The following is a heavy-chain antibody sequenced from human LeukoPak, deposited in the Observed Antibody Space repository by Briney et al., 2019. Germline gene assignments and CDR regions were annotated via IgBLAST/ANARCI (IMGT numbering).Heavy chain of an antibody. D-gene: IGHD6-19*01. CDR3: ARETIAVAGLFDY. Sequence: PSETLSLTCTVSGGSISSNFWSWIRQPPGKGLEYIGYIYNSGTTNYNPSLKSRVTMSVDTSKNQFSLKLSSVTAADTAVYYCARETIAVAGLFDYWGQGTLVTVSS. V-gene: IGHV4-59*12. J-gene: IGHJ4*02. CDR2: IYNSGTT. CDR1: GGSISSNF.